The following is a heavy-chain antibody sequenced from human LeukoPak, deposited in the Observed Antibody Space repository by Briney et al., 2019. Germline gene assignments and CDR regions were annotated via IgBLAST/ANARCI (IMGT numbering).Heavy chain of an antibody. J-gene: IGHJ5*02. CDR2: IYYSGST. CDR1: GGSISSYY. V-gene: IGHV4-59*01. D-gene: IGHD3-22*01. CDR3: ARDPGYYDSSGSNWFDP. Sequence: SETLSLTCTVSGGSISSYYWSWIRQPPGKGLVWIVYIYYSGSTNYNPSLKRRVTISVDTSKNQFSLKLSSVTAADTAVYYCARDPGYYDSSGSNWFDPWGQGTLGTVSS.